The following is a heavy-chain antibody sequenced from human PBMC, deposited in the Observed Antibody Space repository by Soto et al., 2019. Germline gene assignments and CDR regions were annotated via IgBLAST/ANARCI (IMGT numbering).Heavy chain of an antibody. CDR1: GYTFTSYG. J-gene: IGHJ6*02. CDR3: ARDRFLEWLLYRYAYYHGMDV. Sequence: ASVKVSCKASGYTFTSYGISWVRQAPGQGLEWMGWISAYNGNTNYAQKLQGRVTMTTDTSTSTAYMELRSLRSDDTAVYYCARDRFLEWLLYRYAYYHGMDVWGQGTTVTVSS. CDR2: ISAYNGNT. D-gene: IGHD3-3*01. V-gene: IGHV1-18*01.